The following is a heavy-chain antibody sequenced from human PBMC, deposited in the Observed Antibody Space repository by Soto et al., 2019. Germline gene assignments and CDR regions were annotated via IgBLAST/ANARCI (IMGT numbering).Heavy chain of an antibody. CDR2: IYYSGST. Sequence: SETLSLTCTVSGGSISSGDYYWSWIRQPPGRGLEWIGYIYYSGSTYYNPSLKSRVTISVDTSKNQFSLKLSSVTAADTAVYYCARGSYCSSTSCYFSHYYYGMDVWGQGATVTVSS. CDR1: GGSISSGDYY. V-gene: IGHV4-30-4*01. D-gene: IGHD2-2*01. CDR3: ARGSYCSSTSCYFSHYYYGMDV. J-gene: IGHJ6*02.